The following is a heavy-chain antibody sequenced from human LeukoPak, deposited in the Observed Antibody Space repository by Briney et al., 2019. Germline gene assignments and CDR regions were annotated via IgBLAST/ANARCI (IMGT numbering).Heavy chain of an antibody. CDR2: INPSGGST. CDR1: GYTFTSYY. Sequence: GASVKVSCKASGYTFTSYYMHWVRQAPGQGLEWMGIINPSGGSTSYAQKFQGRVTMTRDTSTSTAYMELSSLRSEDTAVYYCAADGPNPVGATTYAFDIWGQGTMVTVSS. V-gene: IGHV1-46*01. J-gene: IGHJ3*02. CDR3: AADGPNPVGATTYAFDI. D-gene: IGHD1-26*01.